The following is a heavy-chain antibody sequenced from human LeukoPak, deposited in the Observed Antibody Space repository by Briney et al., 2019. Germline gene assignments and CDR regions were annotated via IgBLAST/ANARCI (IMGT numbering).Heavy chain of an antibody. CDR2: IYYSGST. CDR1: GGSISSTSYY. D-gene: IGHD3-16*01. CDR3: ARHHRGPLKAPWGNYFDY. J-gene: IGHJ4*02. Sequence: SETLSLTCTVSGGSISSTSYYWGWIRQPPGKGLEWIGSIYYSGSTYYNPSLESRVTISVDTSKNQFSLKLSSVTAAETAVYYCARHHRGPLKAPWGNYFDYWGQGTLVTVSS. V-gene: IGHV4-39*01.